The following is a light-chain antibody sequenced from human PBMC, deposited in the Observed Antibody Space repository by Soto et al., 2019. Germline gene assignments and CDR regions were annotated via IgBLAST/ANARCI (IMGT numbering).Light chain of an antibody. Sequence: ESVLTQSPGTLSLSPWERAIISCRASQSISSSFLAWYQQKPGQAPRLLIFGASSRATGIPDRFSGSGSGTDFTLTISRLEPEDFAVYYCQQHGISHITFGQGTRLENK. CDR2: GAS. V-gene: IGKV3-20*01. J-gene: IGKJ5*01. CDR1: QSISSSF. CDR3: QQHGISHIT.